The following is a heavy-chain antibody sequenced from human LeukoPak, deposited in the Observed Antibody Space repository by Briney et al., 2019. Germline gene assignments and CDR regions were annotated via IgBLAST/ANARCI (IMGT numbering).Heavy chain of an antibody. CDR1: GGTFSSYA. V-gene: IGHV1-8*02. CDR2: MNPNNGNT. Sequence: ASVKVSCKASGGTFSSYAISWVRQASGQGLEWMGWMNPNNGNTGYAQKFQGRVTMTRDTSISTAYMELRGLRSEDTAVYYCVRDGEGVAISVNYWFDPWGQGTLVTVSS. J-gene: IGHJ5*02. CDR3: VRDGEGVAISVNYWFDP. D-gene: IGHD3-10*01.